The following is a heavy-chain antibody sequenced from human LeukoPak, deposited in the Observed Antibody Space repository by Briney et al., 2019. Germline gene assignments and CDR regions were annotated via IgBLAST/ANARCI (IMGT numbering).Heavy chain of an antibody. V-gene: IGHV1-69*13. CDR3: AREGLAGGATTSAPFDY. CDR2: IIPIFGTA. J-gene: IGHJ4*02. CDR1: GGTFSSYA. D-gene: IGHD1-26*01. Sequence: SVKVSCKASGGTFSSYAISWVRQAPGQGLEWMGGIIPIFGTANYAQKFQGRVTITADESTSTAYMELSSLRSEDTAVYYCAREGLAGGATTSAPFDYWGQGTLVTVSS.